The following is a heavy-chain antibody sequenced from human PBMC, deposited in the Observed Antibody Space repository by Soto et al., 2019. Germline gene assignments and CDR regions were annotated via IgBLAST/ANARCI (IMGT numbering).Heavy chain of an antibody. CDR2: ISTSDGNT. D-gene: IGHD2-15*01. CDR1: GYTFSNFG. V-gene: IGHV1-18*04. Sequence: QIQLVQSGPELEKPGASLKVSCKASGYTFSNFGIAWVRQAPGQGPEWMGWISTSDGNTNYAQSLSDRVTMTIDTTTTTAYRELRSLTFDDTAIYSCARWAFATRDWYFGALDVWGQGTLVTVSS. J-gene: IGHJ3*01. CDR3: ARWAFATRDWYFGALDV.